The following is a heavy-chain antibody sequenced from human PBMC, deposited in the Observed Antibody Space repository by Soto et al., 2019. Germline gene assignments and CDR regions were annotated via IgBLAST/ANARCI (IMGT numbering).Heavy chain of an antibody. J-gene: IGHJ2*01. CDR2: VSHSGTA. V-gene: IGHV4-34*01. CDR3: ARDGGTAIWYCDI. D-gene: IGHD2-15*01. Sequence: QVRLQQWGAGLLKPSETLSLTCAVYGASFTGYYWPWLRQSPGKGLEWIGEVSHSGTAKYNPSLKSRVTISLDTSKSQFSLELTSVTAADTAVYYCARDGGTAIWYCDIWGRGTSVSVSS. CDR1: GASFTGYY.